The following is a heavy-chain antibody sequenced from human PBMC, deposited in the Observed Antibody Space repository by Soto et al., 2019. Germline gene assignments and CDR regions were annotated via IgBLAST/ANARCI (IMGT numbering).Heavy chain of an antibody. Sequence: SVKVSCKASGGTFSSYAISCVLQAPGQGLEWMGGIIPIFGTANYAQKFQGRVTITADESTSTAYMELSSLRSEDTAVYYCAIDLTPGYFDYWGQGTLVTVSS. D-gene: IGHD3-9*01. V-gene: IGHV1-69*13. CDR2: IIPIFGTA. J-gene: IGHJ4*02. CDR1: GGTFSSYA. CDR3: AIDLTPGYFDY.